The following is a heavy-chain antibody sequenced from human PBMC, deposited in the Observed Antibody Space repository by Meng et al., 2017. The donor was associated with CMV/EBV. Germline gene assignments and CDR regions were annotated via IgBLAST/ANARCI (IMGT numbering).Heavy chain of an antibody. CDR1: GYSFTRYW. Sequence: VPLVKAVAKVKKAGESLRISCKGSGYSFTRYWISWVRQMPGKGREWMGRIDPSASYTNYSPSFQGHVTISADKSISTAYLQWSSLKASDTAMYYCARLGKMATISYWGQGTLVTVSS. V-gene: IGHV5-10-1*03. CDR2: IDPSASYT. D-gene: IGHD5-24*01. J-gene: IGHJ4*02. CDR3: ARLGKMATISY.